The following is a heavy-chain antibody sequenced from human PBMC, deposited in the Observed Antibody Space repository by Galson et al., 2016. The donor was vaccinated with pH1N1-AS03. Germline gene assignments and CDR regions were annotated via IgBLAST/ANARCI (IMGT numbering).Heavy chain of an antibody. CDR2: INEDGSTT. D-gene: IGHD4-23*01. Sequence: SLRLSCAASGFTFSRYWMHWVRQAPGKGLVWVSHINEDGSTTRYADSVKGRFTISRDDSESTLYLQMNSLGADDTAVYYCARDVGGHDDYWGQGTLVTVSS. J-gene: IGHJ4*02. V-gene: IGHV3-74*01. CDR3: ARDVGGHDDY. CDR1: GFTFSRYW.